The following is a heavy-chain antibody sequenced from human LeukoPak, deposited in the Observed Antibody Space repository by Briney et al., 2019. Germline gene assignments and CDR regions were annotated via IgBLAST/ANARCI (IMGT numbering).Heavy chain of an antibody. J-gene: IGHJ3*02. CDR1: GYTFIDYY. CDR3: ARGSIVVIPAAVLYDAFDI. CDR2: INPNSGGT. Sequence: GASVKVSCKASGYTFIDYYIHWVRQAPGQGLEWMGRINPNSGGTNYAQKFQGRVTMTRDTSISTAYMELSRLRSDDTAVYYCARGSIVVIPAAVLYDAFDIWGQGTMVTVSS. V-gene: IGHV1-2*06. D-gene: IGHD2-2*02.